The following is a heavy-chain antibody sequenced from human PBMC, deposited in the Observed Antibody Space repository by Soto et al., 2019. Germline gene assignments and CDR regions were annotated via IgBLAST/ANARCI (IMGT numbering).Heavy chain of an antibody. Sequence: SLTISGTCSVARGSRCRGCYYCSWIRPHPGEGKEWIGYIYYSGSTYYNPSLKSRVTISVDTSKNQFSLKLSSVTAADTAVYYCARDRSVTTHYYSGMDGWGQGTTVTVSS. V-gene: IGHV4-31*03. CDR2: IYYSGST. D-gene: IGHD4-17*01. CDR1: RGSRCRGCYY. J-gene: IGHJ6*02. CDR3: ARDRSVTTHYYSGMDG.